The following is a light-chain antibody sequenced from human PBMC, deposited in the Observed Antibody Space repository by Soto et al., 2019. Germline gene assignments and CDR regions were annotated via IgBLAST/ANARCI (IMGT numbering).Light chain of an antibody. J-gene: IGLJ2*01. CDR1: SSDVGGSDY. CDR3: CSYTRSNSLVL. CDR2: DVS. V-gene: IGLV2-14*03. Sequence: QSVLTQPASVSGSPGQSITISCIGTSSDVGGSDYVSWYQHHPGKAPKLVIYDVSNRPSGVSDRFSGSKSGNTASLTISGLQAEDEADYYCCSYTRSNSLVLFGGGTKLTVL.